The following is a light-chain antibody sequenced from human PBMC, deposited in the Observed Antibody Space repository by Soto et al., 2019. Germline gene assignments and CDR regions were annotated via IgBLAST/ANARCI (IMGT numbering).Light chain of an antibody. CDR2: EVN. J-gene: IGLJ1*01. CDR1: SSNIGSNY. Sequence: QSVLTQPPSASGTPGQRVTISCSGSSSNIGSNYVFWYQQHPGKAPKLMISEVNKRASGVPDRFSGSKSGNTASLTVSGLQAEDEADYYCSSYAGTPFVFGTGTKLTVL. CDR3: SSYAGTPFV. V-gene: IGLV2-8*01.